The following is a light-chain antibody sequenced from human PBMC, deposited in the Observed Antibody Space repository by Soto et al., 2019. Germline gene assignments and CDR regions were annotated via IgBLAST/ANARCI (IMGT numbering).Light chain of an antibody. CDR3: QQYCSSPPVT. V-gene: IGKV3-20*01. J-gene: IGKJ4*01. CDR1: QSVSSSY. Sequence: EIVLTQSPGTLSLSPGERATLSCRASQSVSSSYLAWYQQKPGQAPRLLIYGASSRATGIPDRFSGSGSGTDFTLTISRLEPEDFAVYYWQQYCSSPPVTFGGGTKVEIK. CDR2: GAS.